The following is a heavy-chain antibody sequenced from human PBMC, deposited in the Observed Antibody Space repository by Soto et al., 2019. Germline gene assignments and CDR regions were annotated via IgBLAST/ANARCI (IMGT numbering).Heavy chain of an antibody. CDR3: ARASDIVATVGWYYYYGMDV. CDR1: GYTFTSYG. CDR2: ISAYNGNT. Sequence: QVQLVQSGAEVKKPGASVKVSCKASGYTFTSYGISWVRQAPGQGLEWMGWISAYNGNTNYAQKLQGRVTMTTDTSTSTAYMELRSLRSDDTAVYYCARASDIVATVGWYYYYGMDVWGQGTTVTVSS. V-gene: IGHV1-18*04. D-gene: IGHD5-12*01. J-gene: IGHJ6*02.